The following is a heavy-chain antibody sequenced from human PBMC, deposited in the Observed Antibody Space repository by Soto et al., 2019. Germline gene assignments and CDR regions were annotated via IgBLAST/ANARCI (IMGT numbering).Heavy chain of an antibody. CDR3: ARGFDFWSGYCRFDP. V-gene: IGHV4-61*01. CDR1: GGSVSNGSYY. CDR2: IFYSGGT. D-gene: IGHD3-3*01. Sequence: PSETLSLTCTVSGGSVSNGSYYWSWIRQPPGKGLEWIGYIFYSGGTNYNPSLKSRVSMSVDTSKNQFSLKLSSVSAADTAVYYCARGFDFWSGYCRFDPWGQRTLVTVSS. J-gene: IGHJ5*02.